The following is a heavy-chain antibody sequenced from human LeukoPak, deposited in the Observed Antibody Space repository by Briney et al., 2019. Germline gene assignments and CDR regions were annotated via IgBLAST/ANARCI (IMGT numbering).Heavy chain of an antibody. CDR2: ISSSSSYI. Sequence: GGSLRLSCAASGFTFSSYGMNWVRQAPGKGLEWVSSISSSSSYIYYADSVKGRFTISRDNAKNSLYLQMNSLRAEDTAVYYCARDRVVVAADGDYYYYGMGVWGQGTTVTVSS. V-gene: IGHV3-21*01. J-gene: IGHJ6*02. D-gene: IGHD2-15*01. CDR3: ARDRVVVAADGDYYYYGMGV. CDR1: GFTFSSYG.